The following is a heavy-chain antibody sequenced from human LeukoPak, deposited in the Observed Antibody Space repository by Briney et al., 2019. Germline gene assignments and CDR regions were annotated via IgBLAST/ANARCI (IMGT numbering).Heavy chain of an antibody. CDR3: ARDPIQLWLMGFDY. CDR2: ISSSSYI. J-gene: IGHJ4*02. V-gene: IGHV3-21*01. D-gene: IGHD5-18*01. CDR1: GFTFSSYS. Sequence: PGGSLRLSCAASGFTFSSYSMNWVRQAPGKGLEWVSSISSSSYIYYADSVKGRFTISRDNAKNSLYLQVNSLRAEDTAVYYCARDPIQLWLMGFDYWGQGTLVTVSS.